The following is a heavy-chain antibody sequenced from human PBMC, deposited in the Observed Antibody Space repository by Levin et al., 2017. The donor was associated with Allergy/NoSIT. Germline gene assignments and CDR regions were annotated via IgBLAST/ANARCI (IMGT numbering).Heavy chain of an antibody. CDR1: GGSISSGGYY. D-gene: IGHD1-14*01. Sequence: SETLSLTCTVSGGSISSGGYYWSWIRQHPGKGLEWIGYIYNSGNTYYIPSLRSRVTISVDTSKNQFSLKLSSVTAADTAVYYCARGPGTGVFYYNAMGVWGPGTTVTVSS. CDR2: IYNSGNT. J-gene: IGHJ6*02. CDR3: ARGPGTGVFYYNAMGV. V-gene: IGHV4-31*03.